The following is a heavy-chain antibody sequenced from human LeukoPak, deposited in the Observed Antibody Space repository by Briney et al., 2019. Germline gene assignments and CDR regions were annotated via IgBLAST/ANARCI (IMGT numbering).Heavy chain of an antibody. CDR2: IIGNGGWA. CDR1: GLTFSNYA. CDR3: AKDPNGDYIGAFDF. V-gene: IGHV3-23*01. J-gene: IGHJ3*01. D-gene: IGHD4-17*01. Sequence: GGSLRLSCAASGLTFSNYAMMWLRQAPGKGLEWVAAIIGNGGWALYADSVKGRFTISRDNSKNTLYLQMSSLRAEDTAVYYCAKDPNGDYIGAFDFWGQGTMVTVSS.